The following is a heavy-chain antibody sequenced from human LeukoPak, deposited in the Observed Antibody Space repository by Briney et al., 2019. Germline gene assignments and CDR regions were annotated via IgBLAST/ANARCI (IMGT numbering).Heavy chain of an antibody. Sequence: GGSLRLSCAASGFTFSSYSMNWVRQAPGKGLEWVSYISSSSSTIYYADSVKGRFTISRDNAKNSLYLQMNSLRAEDTAVYYCARDHYGDKYYFGYWGQGTLVTVSS. CDR3: ARDHYGDKYYFGY. V-gene: IGHV3-48*01. D-gene: IGHD4-17*01. CDR2: ISSSSSTI. J-gene: IGHJ4*02. CDR1: GFTFSSYS.